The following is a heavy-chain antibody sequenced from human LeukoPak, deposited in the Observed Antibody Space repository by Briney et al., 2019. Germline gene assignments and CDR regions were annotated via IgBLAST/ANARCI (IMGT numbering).Heavy chain of an antibody. J-gene: IGHJ4*02. CDR2: ISGGSTIV. CDR1: GFTFSSYS. D-gene: IGHD5-18*01. V-gene: IGHV3-48*02. CDR3: AISRGYSYGLDY. Sequence: PGGSLRLSCSASGFTFSSYSMNWVRQVPGKGLEWVSCISGGSTIVYYADSMKGRFTISRDNANNSLYLQMNSLRDEDTALYYCAISRGYSYGLDYWGQGTLVTVSS.